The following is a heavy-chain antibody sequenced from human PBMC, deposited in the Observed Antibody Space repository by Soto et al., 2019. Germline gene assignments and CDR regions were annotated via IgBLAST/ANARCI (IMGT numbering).Heavy chain of an antibody. Sequence: SETLSLTCSVSGGSIRSYYWSWIRQSPEKGLEWIGYFYHSGNSNYNPSLKSRVTISVDTSKNQLSLSLRSVTAADTAVYFCARISYVDTYGYVNGGLDVWGKGTKVTVS. CDR2: FYHSGNS. CDR3: ARISYVDTYGYVNGGLDV. D-gene: IGHD5-18*01. CDR1: GGSIRSYY. J-gene: IGHJ6*04. V-gene: IGHV4-59*01.